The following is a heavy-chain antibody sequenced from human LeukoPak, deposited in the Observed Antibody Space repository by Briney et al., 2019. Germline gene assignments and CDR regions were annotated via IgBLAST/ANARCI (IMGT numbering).Heavy chain of an antibody. D-gene: IGHD5-18*01. Sequence: EASVTVSCKAAGGTFSSYAISWVRQAPGQGLEGMGGISPIFGTANYAQKFQGRVTITADESTSTAYMELSSLRSEDTAVYYCASSKDTAMVPYYYYYYMDVWGKGTTVTVSS. CDR3: ASSKDTAMVPYYYYYYMDV. V-gene: IGHV1-69*13. CDR2: ISPIFGTA. J-gene: IGHJ6*03. CDR1: GGTFSSYA.